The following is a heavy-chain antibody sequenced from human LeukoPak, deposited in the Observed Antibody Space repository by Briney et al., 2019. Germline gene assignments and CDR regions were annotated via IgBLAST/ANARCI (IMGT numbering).Heavy chain of an antibody. Sequence: SETLSLTCTVSGGPISSYYWSWIRQPPGKGLEWIGYIYYSGSTNYNPSLKSRVTISVDTSKNQFSLKLSSVTAADTAVYYCSRGVTYYDILTGYYRDEDWFDPWGQGTLVTVSS. CDR1: GGPISSYY. CDR3: SRGVTYYDILTGYYRDEDWFDP. D-gene: IGHD3-9*01. J-gene: IGHJ5*02. V-gene: IGHV4-59*01. CDR2: IYYSGST.